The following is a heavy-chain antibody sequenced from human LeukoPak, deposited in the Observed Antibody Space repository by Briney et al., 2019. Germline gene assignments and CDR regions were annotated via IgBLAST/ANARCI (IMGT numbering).Heavy chain of an antibody. V-gene: IGHV4-34*01. CDR2: INHSGST. Sequence: SETLSLTCAVSGGSFSGYYWSWIRQPPGKGLEWIGEINHSGSTNYNPSLKSRVTISVDTSKNQFSLKLSSVTAADTAVYYCARAGYYDFWSGYYTGDWFDPWGQRTLATVSS. CDR3: ARAGYYDFWSGYYTGDWFDP. D-gene: IGHD3-3*01. CDR1: GGSFSGYY. J-gene: IGHJ5*02.